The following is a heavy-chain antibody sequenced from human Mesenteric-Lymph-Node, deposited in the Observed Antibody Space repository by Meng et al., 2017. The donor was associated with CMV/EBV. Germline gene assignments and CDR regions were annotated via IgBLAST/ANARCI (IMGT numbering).Heavy chain of an antibody. CDR2: IYSGGST. J-gene: IGHJ1*01. CDR3: ASAKH. CDR1: GFTFRRYA. D-gene: IGHD3-10*01. Sequence: PGGSLRLSCEASGFTFRRYAMNWVRQAPGKGLEWVSVIYSGGSTYYADSVKGRFTISRDNSKNTLYLQMNSLRAEDTAVYYCASAKHWGQGTLVTVSS. V-gene: IGHV3-53*01.